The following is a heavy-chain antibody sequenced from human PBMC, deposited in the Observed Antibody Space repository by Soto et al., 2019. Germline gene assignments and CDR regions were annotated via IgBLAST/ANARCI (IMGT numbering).Heavy chain of an antibody. CDR3: AKGPILLWFWELLSYFDY. J-gene: IGHJ4*02. V-gene: IGHV3-30*18. CDR2: ISYDGSNK. CDR1: GFTFSSYG. Sequence: QVQLVESGGGVVQPGRSLRLSCAASGFTFSSYGMHWVRQAPGKGLEWVAVISYDGSNKYYADSVKGRFTISRDNSKNTLYLQMNSLRAEDTAVYYCAKGPILLWFWELLSYFDYWGQGTLVTVSS. D-gene: IGHD3-10*01.